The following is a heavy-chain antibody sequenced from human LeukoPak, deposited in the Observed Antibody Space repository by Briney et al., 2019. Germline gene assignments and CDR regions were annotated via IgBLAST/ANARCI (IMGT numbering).Heavy chain of an antibody. Sequence: PGGSLRLSCAASGFTFSSYGMSWVRQAPGKGLEWVAVIWYDGSNKYYADSVNGRFTISRDNSKSALYLQMNSLRAEDTALYYCAKAFNYGSGYKYKTSGSWGSRTLVTVSS. V-gene: IGHV3-33*06. J-gene: IGHJ5*02. CDR1: GFTFSSYG. CDR3: AKAFNYGSGYKYKTSGS. CDR2: IWYDGSNK. D-gene: IGHD3-10*01.